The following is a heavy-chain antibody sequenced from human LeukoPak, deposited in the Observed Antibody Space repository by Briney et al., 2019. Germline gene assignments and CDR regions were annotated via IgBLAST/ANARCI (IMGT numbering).Heavy chain of an antibody. CDR1: GFTFSSYW. V-gene: IGHV1-69*02. D-gene: IGHD3-10*01. J-gene: IGHJ4*02. Sequence: GGSLKVSCAASGFTFSSYWMRWVRQAPGQGLEWVSSIIPVRGITNYAQTFQGRVTITADKATNTAYMEMSSLRSDDTAVYYCARSTMVPGARDLYWGQGTLVTVSS. CDR3: ARSTMVPGARDLY. CDR2: IIPVRGIT.